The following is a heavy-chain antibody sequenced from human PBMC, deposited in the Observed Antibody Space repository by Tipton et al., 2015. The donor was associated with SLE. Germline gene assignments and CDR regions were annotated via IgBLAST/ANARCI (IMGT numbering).Heavy chain of an antibody. Sequence: SLRLSCEASGLTFSNYWMSWVRQAPGKGPEWVSAITGSGDRTYYIDSVKGRFTISRDNSKNSLYLQMNGLRAEDTAVYYCARSPVDYWNGYSAWGQGTLVAVSS. D-gene: IGHD3-3*01. V-gene: IGHV3-23*01. CDR1: GLTFSNYW. CDR3: ARSPVDYWNGYSA. J-gene: IGHJ4*02. CDR2: ITGSGDRT.